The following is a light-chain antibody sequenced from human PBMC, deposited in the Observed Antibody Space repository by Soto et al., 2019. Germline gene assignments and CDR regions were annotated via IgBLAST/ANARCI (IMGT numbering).Light chain of an antibody. CDR3: QQASSFPIT. V-gene: IGKV1-12*01. Sequence: DIQLAQSPSSVSASVGDRVTITCRASQGLAGWLGWYQQKPGTPPKLLISGASSLQNGVPSRFSGNGSGTDFSLTISSLQPDDFATYFCQQASSFPITFGHGTRLEFK. CDR1: QGLAGW. J-gene: IGKJ5*01. CDR2: GAS.